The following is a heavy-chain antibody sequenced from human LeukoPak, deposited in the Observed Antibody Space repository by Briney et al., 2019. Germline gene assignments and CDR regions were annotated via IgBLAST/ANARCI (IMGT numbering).Heavy chain of an antibody. CDR2: INHSGST. D-gene: IGHD5-18*01. CDR1: GGSISSYY. J-gene: IGHJ4*02. Sequence: PSETLSLTCTVSGGSISSYYWSWIRQPPGKGLEWIGEINHSGSTNYNPSLKSRVTISVDTSKNQFSLKLSSVTAADTAVYYCARHSRYSYRPWQGKFGVTFDYWGQGTLVTVSS. CDR3: ARHSRYSYRPWQGKFGVTFDY. V-gene: IGHV4-34*01.